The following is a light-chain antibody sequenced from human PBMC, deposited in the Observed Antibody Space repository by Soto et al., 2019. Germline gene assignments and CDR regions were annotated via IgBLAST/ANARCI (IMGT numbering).Light chain of an antibody. Sequence: DIVMTQSPDSLAVSLGERATINCKSSQSLLYSSNNYNYLAWYQQKPGQPPKLLIYWASTRESGVPDRFSGSGSGTDFTLTISSLQAEDVAVYSCQQYYSTPYTFGQGTKLEIK. CDR3: QQYYSTPYT. CDR2: WAS. CDR1: QSLLYSSNNYNY. J-gene: IGKJ2*01. V-gene: IGKV4-1*01.